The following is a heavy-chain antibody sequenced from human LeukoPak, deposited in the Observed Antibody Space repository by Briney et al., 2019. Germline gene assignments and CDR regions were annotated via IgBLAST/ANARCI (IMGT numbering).Heavy chain of an antibody. D-gene: IGHD3-10*01. CDR1: GGSISSYY. CDR2: IYYSGST. J-gene: IGHJ5*02. CDR3: ARRIIMVRGDPFDP. Sequence: SETLSLTCTVSGGSISSYYWSWIRQPPGKGLEWIGYIYYSGSTNYNPSLKSRVTISVDTSKNQFSLKLSSVTAADTAVYYCARRIIMVRGDPFDPWGQGTLVTVSS. V-gene: IGHV4-59*01.